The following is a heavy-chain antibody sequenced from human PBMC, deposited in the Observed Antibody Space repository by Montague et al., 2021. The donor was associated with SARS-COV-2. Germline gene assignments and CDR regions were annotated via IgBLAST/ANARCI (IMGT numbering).Heavy chain of an antibody. D-gene: IGHD1-26*01. CDR3: ARIPTGGSYYDYYYYGMDV. V-gene: IGHV2-70*01. J-gene: IGHJ6*02. CDR1: GFSLSTSGMC. Sequence: PPLVKPTQTLTLTCTFSGFSLSTSGMCVSWIRQPPGKALEWLALIDWDDDKYYSTSLKTRLTISKDTSKNQVVLTMTNMDPVDTATYYCARIPTGGSYYDYYYYGMDVWGQGTTVTVSS. CDR2: IDWDDDK.